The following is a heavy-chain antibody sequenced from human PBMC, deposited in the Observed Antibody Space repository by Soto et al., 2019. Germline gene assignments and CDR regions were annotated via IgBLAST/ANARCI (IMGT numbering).Heavy chain of an antibody. CDR2: IYYSGST. CDR1: GGSISSGGYY. Sequence: PSETLSLTCTVSGGSISSGGYYWSWIRQHPGKGLEWIGYIYYSGSTYYNPSLKSRVTISVDTSKNQFSLKLSSVTAADTAVYYCARDSAIFGEWRWFDPWGQGTLVTVSS. CDR3: ARDSAIFGEWRWFDP. V-gene: IGHV4-31*03. J-gene: IGHJ5*02. D-gene: IGHD3-3*01.